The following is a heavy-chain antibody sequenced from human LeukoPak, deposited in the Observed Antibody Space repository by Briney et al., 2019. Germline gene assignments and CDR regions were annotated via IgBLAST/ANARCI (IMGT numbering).Heavy chain of an antibody. Sequence: GGSLRLSCAASGFTFSSCGMHWVRQAPGKGLGWVAFIRYDGSNKYYADSVQGRLTIFRVNTNHRLYMQKHSRRAAATAVYYCAKPSYWFDPWGQGTLVTVSS. CDR3: AKPSYWFDP. J-gene: IGHJ5*02. CDR2: IRYDGSNK. CDR1: GFTFSSCG. V-gene: IGHV3-30*02.